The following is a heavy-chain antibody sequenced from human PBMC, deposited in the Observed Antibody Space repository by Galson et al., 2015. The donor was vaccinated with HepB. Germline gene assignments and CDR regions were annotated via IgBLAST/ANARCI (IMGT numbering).Heavy chain of an antibody. CDR1: GFTFSYYW. J-gene: IGHJ4*02. D-gene: IGHD5-24*01. Sequence: SLRLSCAASGFTFSYYWMHWVRQAPGKGLVWVSRINSDGSSTSYADSVKGRFTISRDNAKNTLYLQMDSLRAEDTAVYYCISGRDGYNRGFSWGQGTLVTVSS. CDR2: INSDGSST. V-gene: IGHV3-74*01. CDR3: ISGRDGYNRGFS.